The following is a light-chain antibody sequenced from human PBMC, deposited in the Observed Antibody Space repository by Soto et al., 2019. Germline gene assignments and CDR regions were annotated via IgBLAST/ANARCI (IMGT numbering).Light chain of an antibody. CDR1: QSVSSSY. Sequence: EILLTQSPVTLSLSPGERATLSCRASQSVSSSYLAWYQQKHGQAPRLLIYGASSRATGISDRFSGSGSGTDFTLTISRLEPEDFAVYYCQQYGSSPRTFGQGTKVEIK. CDR3: QQYGSSPRT. CDR2: GAS. J-gene: IGKJ1*01. V-gene: IGKV3-20*01.